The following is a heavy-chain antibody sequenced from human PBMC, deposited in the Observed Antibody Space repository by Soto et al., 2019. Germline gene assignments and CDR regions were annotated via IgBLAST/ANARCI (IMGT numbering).Heavy chain of an antibody. V-gene: IGHV5-10-1*01. J-gene: IGHJ6*02. Sequence: EVQLVQSGAEVKKPGESLRISCKGSGYSFTSYWISWVRQMPGKGLEWMGRIDPSDSYTNYSPSFQGHVTISADKSISTAYLQWSSLKASDTAMYYCARLQYSAAAGASRMDVWGQGTTVTVSS. CDR2: IDPSDSYT. CDR1: GYSFTSYW. D-gene: IGHD6-13*01. CDR3: ARLQYSAAAGASRMDV.